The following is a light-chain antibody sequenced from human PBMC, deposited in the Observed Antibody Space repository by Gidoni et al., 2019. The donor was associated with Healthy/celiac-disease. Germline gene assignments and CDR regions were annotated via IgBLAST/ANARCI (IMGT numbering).Light chain of an antibody. CDR1: QSISSW. CDR2: KAS. V-gene: IGKV1-5*03. Sequence: DIQMNQSPSTLSASVGDRVTITCRASQSISSWLAWYQQKPGKAPKLLIYKASSLESGVPSRFSGSGSATEFTLTISSLQPDDFATYYCQQYNSFLTFGGGTKVEIK. CDR3: QQYNSFLT. J-gene: IGKJ4*01.